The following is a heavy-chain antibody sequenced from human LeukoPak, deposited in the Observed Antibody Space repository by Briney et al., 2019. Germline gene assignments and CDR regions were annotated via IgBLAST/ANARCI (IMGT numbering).Heavy chain of an antibody. D-gene: IGHD2-15*01. CDR1: GGSISSYY. V-gene: IGHV4-59*01. J-gene: IGHJ6*02. Sequence: SETLSLTCTVSGGSISSYYSSWIRQPPGKGLEWIGYIYYSGSTNYNPSLKSRVTISVDTSKNQFSLKLSSVTAADTAVYYCARVVVAASYYYGMDVWGQGTTVTVSS. CDR2: IYYSGST. CDR3: ARVVVAASYYYGMDV.